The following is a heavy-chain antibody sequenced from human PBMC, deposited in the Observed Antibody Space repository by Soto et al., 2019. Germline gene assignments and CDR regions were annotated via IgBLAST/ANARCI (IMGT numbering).Heavy chain of an antibody. CDR2: IYYSGST. J-gene: IGHJ6*02. CDR3: ARLMGARSVAAANGMDV. Sequence: SETLSLTCTVSGGSISSSSYYWGWIRQPPGKGLEWIGSIYYSGSTYYNPSLKSRVTISVDTSKNQFSPKLSSVTATDTAVYYCARLMGARSVAAANGMDVWGQGTTVTVSS. V-gene: IGHV4-39*01. CDR1: GGSISSSSYY. D-gene: IGHD6-13*01.